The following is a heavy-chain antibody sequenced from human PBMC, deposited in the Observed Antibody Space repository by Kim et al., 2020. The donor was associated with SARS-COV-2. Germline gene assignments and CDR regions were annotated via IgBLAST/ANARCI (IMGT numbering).Heavy chain of an antibody. Sequence: SETLSLTCAVYGGSFSGYYWSWIRQPPGKGLEWIGEINHSGSTNYNPSLKSRVTISVDTSKNQFSLKLSSVTAADTAVYYCAREGYDYVWGSYRYSGSVDWGQGTLVTVSS. V-gene: IGHV4-34*01. CDR3: AREGYDYVWGSYRYSGSVD. D-gene: IGHD3-16*02. CDR1: GGSFSGYY. CDR2: INHSGST. J-gene: IGHJ4*02.